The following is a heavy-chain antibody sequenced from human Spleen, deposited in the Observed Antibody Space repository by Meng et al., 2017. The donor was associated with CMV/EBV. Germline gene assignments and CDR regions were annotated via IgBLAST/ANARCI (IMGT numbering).Heavy chain of an antibody. J-gene: IGHJ3*02. CDR1: GFTFSSYS. D-gene: IGHD3-22*01. Sequence: ASGFTFSSYSMNWVRQAPGKGLEWVSSISSSSSYIYYADSVKGRFTISRDNAKNSLYLQMNSLRAEDTAVYYCARDRDSRTYAFDIWGQGTMVTVSS. CDR3: ARDRDSRTYAFDI. CDR2: ISSSSSYI. V-gene: IGHV3-21*01.